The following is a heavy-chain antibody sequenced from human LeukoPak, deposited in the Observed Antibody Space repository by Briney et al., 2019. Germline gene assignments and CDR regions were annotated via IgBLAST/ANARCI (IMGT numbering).Heavy chain of an antibody. CDR1: GYRLTSYW. D-gene: IGHD3-22*01. J-gene: IGHJ4*02. Sequence: GESLKISCKGSGYRLTSYWIGWVRRMPGKGLECMGIIYPGDSDTRYSPSFQGQVTISADKSISTAYLQWSSLKASDTAMYYCARRDSSGCFDYWGQGTLVTVSS. CDR2: IYPGDSDT. CDR3: ARRDSSGCFDY. V-gene: IGHV5-51*01.